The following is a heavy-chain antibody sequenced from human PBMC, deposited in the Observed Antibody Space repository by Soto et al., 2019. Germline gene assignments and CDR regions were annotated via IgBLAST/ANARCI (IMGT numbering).Heavy chain of an antibody. V-gene: IGHV3-23*01. J-gene: IGHJ4*02. D-gene: IGHD6-13*01. Sequence: GGSLRLSCAASGFTFSNYVLSWVRQAPGKGLEWVSAISGTGGSTYYADSVKGRFTISRDNSKNTLYVQMNSLRVEDTAVYYCAKYHQYSSSWITVYFDYWGQGTLVTVSS. CDR3: AKYHQYSSSWITVYFDY. CDR1: GFTFSNYV. CDR2: ISGTGGST.